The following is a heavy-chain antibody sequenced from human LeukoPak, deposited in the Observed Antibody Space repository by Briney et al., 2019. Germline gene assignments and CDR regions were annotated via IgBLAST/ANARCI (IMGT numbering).Heavy chain of an antibody. J-gene: IGHJ4*02. CDR2: ISVTGRNT. V-gene: IGHV3-23*01. CDR3: ATLEMSTMQ. CDR1: GFTFSSYA. Sequence: GGSLRLPCAASGFTFSSYAMIWVRQAPGKGLEWVSTISVTGRNTYYADSIKGRFTISRDNSKNTLFLQMNSLRAEDTAVYYCATLEMSTMQWGRGTLVTVSS. D-gene: IGHD5-24*01.